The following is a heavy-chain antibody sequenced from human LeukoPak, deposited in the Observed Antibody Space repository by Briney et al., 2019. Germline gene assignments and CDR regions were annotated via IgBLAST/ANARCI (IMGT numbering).Heavy chain of an antibody. Sequence: GESLKISCAASGFAFSSYWMHWVRQATGKGLVWVSRIKSDGSTTIYADSVKGRFTISRDNAKNRLYLQMNSLRVEDTAVYYCVRDRGAALYYLDSWGQGTLVTVSS. J-gene: IGHJ4*02. V-gene: IGHV3-74*01. CDR2: IKSDGSTT. CDR3: VRDRGAALYYLDS. D-gene: IGHD3-10*01. CDR1: GFAFSSYW.